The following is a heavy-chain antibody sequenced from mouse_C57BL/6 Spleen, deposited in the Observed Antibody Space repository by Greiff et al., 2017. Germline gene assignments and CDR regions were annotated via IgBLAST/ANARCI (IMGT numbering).Heavy chain of an antibody. D-gene: IGHD1-1*01. CDR3: AGGDYYGSKAY. J-gene: IGHJ3*01. CDR1: GYTFTSYT. CDR2: INPSSGYT. V-gene: IGHV1-4*01. Sequence: QVQLQQSGAELARPGASVKMSCKASGYTFTSYTMHWVKQRPGQGLEWIGYINPSSGYTKYNQKFKDKATLTADKSSSTAYMQLSSLTSEDSAVYYCAGGDYYGSKAYWGQGTLVTVSA.